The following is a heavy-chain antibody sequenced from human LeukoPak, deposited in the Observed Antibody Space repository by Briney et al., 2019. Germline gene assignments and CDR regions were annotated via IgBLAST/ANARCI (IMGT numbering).Heavy chain of an antibody. CDR3: TKLADGYRGFNI. D-gene: IGHD5-24*01. J-gene: IGHJ3*02. V-gene: IGHV3-43*01. CDR1: GFTFDDYT. CDR2: ISWDGGTT. Sequence: GXXLRLSCAASGFTFDDYTMHWVRQAPGKGLEWVSLISWDGGTTYYADSVKGRFTISRDNTKNSLYLEMNSLRSEDTAFYYCTKLADGYRGFNIWGQGTMVTVSS.